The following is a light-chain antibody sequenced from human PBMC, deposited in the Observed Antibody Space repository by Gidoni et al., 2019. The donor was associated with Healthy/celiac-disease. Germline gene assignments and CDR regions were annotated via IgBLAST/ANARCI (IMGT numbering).Light chain of an antibody. CDR1: SSDVGGYNY. J-gene: IGLJ3*02. CDR3: SSYTSSSTRV. CDR2: DVS. Sequence: QSALTQPASVSGSPGQSITISCTGTSSDVGGYNYVSLYQQHPGKAPQLMIYDVSNRHSGVSNRFSGSKSGNTASLTISGLQAEDEADYYCSSYTSSSTRVFGGGTKLTVL. V-gene: IGLV2-14*03.